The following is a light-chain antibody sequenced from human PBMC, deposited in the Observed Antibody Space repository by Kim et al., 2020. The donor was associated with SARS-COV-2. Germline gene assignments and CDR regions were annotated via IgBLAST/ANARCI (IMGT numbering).Light chain of an antibody. CDR3: ETWDSRLSAVV. J-gene: IGLJ3*02. Sequence: QSVLTQPPSVSAAPGHKVSISCSGNSSNIGDNSASWYQQLPGKAPQVLIYDNTQRPSGIPDRFSGSKSGTSAILDITGLQTGDEADYYCETWDSRLSAVVFGGGTQLTVL. V-gene: IGLV1-51*01. CDR1: SSNIGDNS. CDR2: DNT.